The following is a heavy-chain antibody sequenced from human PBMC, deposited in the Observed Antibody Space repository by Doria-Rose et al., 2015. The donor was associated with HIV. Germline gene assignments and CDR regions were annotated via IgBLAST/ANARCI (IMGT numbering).Heavy chain of an antibody. J-gene: IGHJ4*02. CDR2: ISSSGTT. Sequence: QVQLQESGPGLVRPSQTLSLTCTVSGDSISSGDSFWSWIRQPPGKGPEWIGYISSSGTTYYYPSLRGRLTISLDASKNQFSRNLNAVTAADTAVYYCARARNYGFPHFFDFWGQGTLVTVSS. CDR1: GDSISSGDSF. V-gene: IGHV4-30-4*01. D-gene: IGHD3-10*01. CDR3: ARARNYGFPHFFDF.